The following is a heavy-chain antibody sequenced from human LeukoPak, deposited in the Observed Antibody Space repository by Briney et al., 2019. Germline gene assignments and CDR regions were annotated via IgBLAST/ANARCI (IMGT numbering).Heavy chain of an antibody. J-gene: IGHJ6*02. CDR3: ARLIRATNGMDV. Sequence: SETLSLTCAVSGVSISSGGYSWSWIRQPPGKGLEWIGYIYHSGSTYYNPSLKSRVTISVDRYKNQFSLKLSSVTAADTAVYYCARLIRATNGMDVWGQGTTVTVSS. CDR2: IYHSGST. D-gene: IGHD1-26*01. CDR1: GVSISSGGYS. V-gene: IGHV4-30-2*01.